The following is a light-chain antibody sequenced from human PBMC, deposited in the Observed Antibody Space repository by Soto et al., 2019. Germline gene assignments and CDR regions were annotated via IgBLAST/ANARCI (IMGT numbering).Light chain of an antibody. CDR3: QQTRSYPST. CDR2: EAS. J-gene: IGKJ4*01. V-gene: IGKV1-9*01. CDR1: QDINSY. Sequence: IPLTQSPSSLSASIGDRVTITCRASQDINSYLAWYQQKPGKAPNLLIYEASILQRGVPSRFSGSNSGTDFTLTISSLQAEDFATYYCQQTRSYPSTFGGGTKVDIK.